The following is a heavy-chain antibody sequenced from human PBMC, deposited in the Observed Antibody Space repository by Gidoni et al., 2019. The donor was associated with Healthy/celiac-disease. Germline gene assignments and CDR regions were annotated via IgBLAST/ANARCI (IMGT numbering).Heavy chain of an antibody. Sequence: QVQLVESGGGLVKPGGSLRLSCAAPGFTFSDYYMSWIRQAPGKGLEWVSYISSSSSYTNYADSVKGRFTISRDNAKNSLYLQMNSLRAEDTAVYYCARGMRLDYGDYEFDYWGQGTLVTVSS. CDR2: ISSSSSYT. D-gene: IGHD4-17*01. V-gene: IGHV3-11*06. J-gene: IGHJ4*02. CDR3: ARGMRLDYGDYEFDY. CDR1: GFTFSDYY.